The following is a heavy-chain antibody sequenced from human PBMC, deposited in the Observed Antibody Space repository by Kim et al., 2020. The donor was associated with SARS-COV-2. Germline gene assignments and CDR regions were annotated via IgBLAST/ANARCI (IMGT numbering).Heavy chain of an antibody. V-gene: IGHV4-59*08. D-gene: IGHD3-9*01. CDR3: ARRSPYYDLLTGYRFYMDV. Sequence: ETLSLTCYVSDGSISSYQWSWIRQPPGKGLEWVGYIYNSGRNNYNPSLKSRVTISVDTSKNQFSLTLNSVTAADTAMYYCARRSPYYDLLTGYRFYMDVWGRGTAVTVSS. J-gene: IGHJ6*03. CDR2: IYNSGRN. CDR1: DGSISSYQ.